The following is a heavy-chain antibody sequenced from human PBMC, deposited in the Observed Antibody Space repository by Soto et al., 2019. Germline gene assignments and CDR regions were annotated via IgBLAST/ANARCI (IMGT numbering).Heavy chain of an antibody. CDR3: ARTVARDYYYKGMDV. V-gene: IGHV6-1*01. CDR1: GDSVSSNSAA. CDR2: TYYRSQWYN. J-gene: IGHJ6*02. D-gene: IGHD6-19*01. Sequence: SQTLSLTCVISGDSVSSNSAAWNWIRQSPSRGLEWLGRTYYRSQWYNDYAVSVKGRIIINPDTSKNQFSLQLSSVTPEDTAVYYCARTVARDYYYKGMDVWGQGTTVTVSS.